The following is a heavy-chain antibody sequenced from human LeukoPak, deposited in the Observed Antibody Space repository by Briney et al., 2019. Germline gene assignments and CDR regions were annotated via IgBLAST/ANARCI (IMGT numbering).Heavy chain of an antibody. Sequence: ASVKVSCKASGYNFNSYYVHWVRQAPGQGLEWMGIINPSGNRVLPSDDSTIYAEKFQSRVVMTRDTSTTVVYMELSSLRSDDTAIYYCARGKVYASGTYNLDPRGQGTLVTVSS. CDR1: GYNFNSYY. D-gene: IGHD3-10*01. J-gene: IGHJ5*02. V-gene: IGHV1-46*02. CDR3: ARGKVYASGTYNLDP. CDR2: INPSGNRVLPSDDST.